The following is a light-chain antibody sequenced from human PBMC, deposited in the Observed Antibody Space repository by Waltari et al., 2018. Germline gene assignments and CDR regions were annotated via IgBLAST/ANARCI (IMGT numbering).Light chain of an antibody. V-gene: IGKV1-39*01. CDR3: QQGYSGPLT. CDR2: GAY. J-gene: IGKJ1*01. CDR1: QSIANY. Sequence: DIQMTQSPSSLAASVGDSVAITCRADQSIANYLSWYQQKPGQAPRLLIYGAYNLQAGVPSRFSGSGSGADFTLTISSLQREDFATYYCQQGYSGPLTSGQGTKVEIK.